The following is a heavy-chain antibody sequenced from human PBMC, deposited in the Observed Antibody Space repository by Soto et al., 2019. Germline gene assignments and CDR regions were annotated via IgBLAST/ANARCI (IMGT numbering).Heavy chain of an antibody. V-gene: IGHV1-69*06. J-gene: IGHJ4*02. D-gene: IGHD2-21*02. CDR2: IIPLFGTA. Sequence: QVQLVQSGAEVKKPGSSVKISCKASGGIYSSNTINWLRQAAGQGPEWMGGIIPLFGTANYAEKFKDRVTITADKSTKTEYMELRSLRYEDTAVYYCASKAICGGDCYPFDSWGQGTLVTV. CDR1: GGIYSSNT. CDR3: ASKAICGGDCYPFDS.